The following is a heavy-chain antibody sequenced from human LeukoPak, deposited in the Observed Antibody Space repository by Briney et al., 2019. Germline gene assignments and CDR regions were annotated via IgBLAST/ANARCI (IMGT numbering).Heavy chain of an antibody. V-gene: IGHV3-23*01. Sequence: GGSLRLSCAASGFTFSSYAMSWVRQAPGKGLEWVSAISGSGGSTYYADSVKGRFTISRDNSKNTLYLQMNSLRAEDTAVYYCAKAGRYSSSWYTVDYWGQGTLVTVSS. CDR3: AKAGRYSSSWYTVDY. J-gene: IGHJ4*02. D-gene: IGHD6-13*01. CDR1: GFTFSSYA. CDR2: ISGSGGST.